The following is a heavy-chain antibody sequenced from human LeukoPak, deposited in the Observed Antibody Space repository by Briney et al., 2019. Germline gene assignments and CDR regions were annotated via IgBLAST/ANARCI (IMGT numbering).Heavy chain of an antibody. CDR3: AKDSKITSADYYFDY. J-gene: IGHJ4*02. CDR2: IYSGGVT. CDR1: GFTDSSNY. V-gene: IGHV3-53*05. Sequence: GGSLRLSCAASGFTDSSNYMSWVRQAPGKGLEWVSIIYSGGVTYYADSVRGRFTISRDNSKNTVYLQMDSLRVEDMAVYYCAKDSKITSADYYFDYWGLGTLVTVSS. D-gene: IGHD6-13*01.